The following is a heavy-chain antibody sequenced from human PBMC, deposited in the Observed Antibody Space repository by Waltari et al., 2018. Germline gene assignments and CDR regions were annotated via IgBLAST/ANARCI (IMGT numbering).Heavy chain of an antibody. J-gene: IGHJ6*02. V-gene: IGHV3-11*01. CDR2: MSSTREII. CDR1: GFTFGAFS. CDR3: ARAGFDHQSSGYGMDV. Sequence: QVQLVESGGRFVKPGGSRRLSCAASGFTFGAFSMFWIRQVPGRGLEWVAYMSSTREIIYYADSVRGRFTISRDNARKSLYLDMNSLRAEDTAVYYCARAGFDHQSSGYGMDVWGQGTTVTVSS. D-gene: IGHD3-22*01.